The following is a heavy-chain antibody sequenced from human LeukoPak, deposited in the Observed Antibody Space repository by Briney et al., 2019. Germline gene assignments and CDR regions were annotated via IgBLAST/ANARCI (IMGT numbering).Heavy chain of an antibody. CDR1: GFTFSSYA. D-gene: IGHD6-19*01. Sequence: GRSLRLSCAASGFTFSSYAMSWVRQAPGKGLEWVSAISGSGGSTYYADSVKGRFTISRDNSKNTLYLQMNSLRAEDTAVYYCAVVLAVAGTGGFFDYWGQGTLVTVSS. CDR3: AVVLAVAGTGGFFDY. J-gene: IGHJ4*02. CDR2: ISGSGGST. V-gene: IGHV3-23*01.